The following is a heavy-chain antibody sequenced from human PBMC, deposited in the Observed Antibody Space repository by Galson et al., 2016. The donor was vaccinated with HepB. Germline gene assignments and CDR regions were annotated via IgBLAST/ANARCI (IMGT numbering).Heavy chain of an antibody. V-gene: IGHV4-34*01. CDR3: ARGAPFRV. CDR1: VASFSGYY. Sequence: SETLSLTCTIYVASFSGYYWSWLCQSPEKGLEWIGEINHGVSTNHNPSLKSRVTISTDTSKNQFSLYVTSVTAADSASYYCARGAPFRVWGRGRLVPVSS. CDR2: INHGVST. J-gene: IGHJ3*01.